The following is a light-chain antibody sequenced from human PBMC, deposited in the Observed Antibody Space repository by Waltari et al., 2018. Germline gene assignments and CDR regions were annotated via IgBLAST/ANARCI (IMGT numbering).Light chain of an antibody. Sequence: QSALTQPASVSGSPGQSITISCTGTSSDIGSYNNVSWYQQHQGKAPKLMIYDFSNRPSGVSSRFSGSKSGNTASLTISGLQTEDEADYYCNSYTSSNTLVFGGGTKLTVL. CDR2: DFS. V-gene: IGLV2-14*03. CDR1: SSDIGSYNN. CDR3: NSYTSSNTLV. J-gene: IGLJ2*01.